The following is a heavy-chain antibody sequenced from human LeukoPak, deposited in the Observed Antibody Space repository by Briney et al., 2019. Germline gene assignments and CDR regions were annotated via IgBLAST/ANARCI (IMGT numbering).Heavy chain of an antibody. CDR2: VNLQGST. V-gene: IGHV4-4*02. Sequence: SETLSLTCGVSGGSISNTNWWTWVRQPPGKGLEWIGEVNLQGSTNYNPSLKSRVAISVDKSENHISLKLTSVTAADTAVYYCARLYGSSSWTLDYWGQGTLVTVSS. D-gene: IGHD6-13*01. CDR3: ARLYGSSSWTLDY. CDR1: GGSISNTNW. J-gene: IGHJ4*02.